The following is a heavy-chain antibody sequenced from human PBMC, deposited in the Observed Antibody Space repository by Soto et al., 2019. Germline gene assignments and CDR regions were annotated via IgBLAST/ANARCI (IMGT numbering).Heavy chain of an antibody. CDR2: ITSASDYI. CDR3: ARVGTGSSTPLDI. D-gene: IGHD3-9*01. Sequence: GGSLRLSCVASGFMFTRSTMNWVRQAPGKGLEWVSSITSASDYIFYADSVKGRFTISRDNAKNTLYLQMNSLRAEDTAVYYCARVGTGSSTPLDIWCHGTMVTV. J-gene: IGHJ3*02. V-gene: IGHV3-21*01. CDR1: GFMFTRST.